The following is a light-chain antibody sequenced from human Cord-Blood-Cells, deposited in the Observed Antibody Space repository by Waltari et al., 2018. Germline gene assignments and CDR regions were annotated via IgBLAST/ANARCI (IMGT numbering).Light chain of an antibody. Sequence: EIVMTKSPATLSVSQGERATLSCRTSQRVSSNLAWYQQKPGQAPRLLSYGAPTRATGIPARVSGSGSGTEFTLTISSLQSEDFAVYYCQQYNNWPPITFGQGTRLEIK. J-gene: IGKJ5*01. CDR3: QQYNNWPPIT. V-gene: IGKV3-15*01. CDR1: QRVSSN. CDR2: GAP.